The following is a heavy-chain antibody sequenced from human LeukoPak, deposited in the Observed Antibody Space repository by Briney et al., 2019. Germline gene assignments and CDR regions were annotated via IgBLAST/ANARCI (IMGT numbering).Heavy chain of an antibody. CDR3: AHRRGCRSYLWSGLTDDGHKCNRFDP. CDR2: IYWDDDK. CDR1: GFSLSTSGVG. V-gene: IGHV2-5*02. Sequence: SGPTLVNPTQTLTLTCTFSGFSLSTSGVGVGWIRQPPGKALEWLALIYWDDDKRYSPSLKSRLTITKDTSKNQVVLTMTNMDPVDTATYYCAHRRGCRSYLWSGLTDDGHKCNRFDPWGQGTLVTVSS. D-gene: IGHD3-3*01. J-gene: IGHJ5*02.